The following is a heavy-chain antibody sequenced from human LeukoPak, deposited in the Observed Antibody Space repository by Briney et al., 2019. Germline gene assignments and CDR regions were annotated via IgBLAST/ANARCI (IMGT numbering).Heavy chain of an antibody. D-gene: IGHD2-15*01. J-gene: IGHJ4*02. Sequence: SETLSLTCTVSGGSISSYYWSWIRQPPGKGLEWIGYIYHSGSTYYNPSLKSRVTISVDRSKNQFSLKLSSVTAADTAVYYCAREGCSGGSCYSLAFDYWGQGTLVTVSS. CDR1: GGSISSYY. CDR2: IYHSGST. CDR3: AREGCSGGSCYSLAFDY. V-gene: IGHV4-59*12.